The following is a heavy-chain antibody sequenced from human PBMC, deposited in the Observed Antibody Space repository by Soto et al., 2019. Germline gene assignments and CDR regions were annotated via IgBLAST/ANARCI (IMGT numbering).Heavy chain of an antibody. Sequence: QVQLQESGPGLVKPSQTLSLTCTVSGGSISSGGYYWSWIRQHPGKGLEWIGYIYYRGSTYYNPSLKSRVTISVDTSKNQFSLKLSSVTAADTAVYYCARGLCSSTSCNHFDYWGQGTLVTVSS. CDR2: IYYRGST. J-gene: IGHJ4*02. D-gene: IGHD2-2*01. V-gene: IGHV4-31*03. CDR3: ARGLCSSTSCNHFDY. CDR1: GGSISSGGYY.